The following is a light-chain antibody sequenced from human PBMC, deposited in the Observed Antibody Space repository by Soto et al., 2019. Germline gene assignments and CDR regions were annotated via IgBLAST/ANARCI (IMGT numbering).Light chain of an antibody. CDR1: QSISSY. CDR3: QQRNNWPPN. Sequence: LLTQSPATLSVSPGQRVTLSCRASQSISSYLAWYQQRPGQPSRLLIYDASNRATGIPARFSGSGSGTDFTLTISSLEPEDFALYFCQQRNNWPPNFGGGTKVDIK. J-gene: IGKJ4*01. V-gene: IGKV3-11*01. CDR2: DAS.